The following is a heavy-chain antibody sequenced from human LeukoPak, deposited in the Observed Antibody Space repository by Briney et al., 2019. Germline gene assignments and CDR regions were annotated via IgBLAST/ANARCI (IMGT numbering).Heavy chain of an antibody. Sequence: PGGSLRLSCAASGFTFSSYGMHWVRQAPGKGLEWVAFIRYDGSNKYYADSVKGRFTISRDNSKNTLYLQMNSLRAEDTAVYYCAKDRRIFGVVVNAFDIWGQGTMVTVSS. CDR2: IRYDGSNK. D-gene: IGHD3-3*01. J-gene: IGHJ3*02. V-gene: IGHV3-30*02. CDR3: AKDRRIFGVVVNAFDI. CDR1: GFTFSSYG.